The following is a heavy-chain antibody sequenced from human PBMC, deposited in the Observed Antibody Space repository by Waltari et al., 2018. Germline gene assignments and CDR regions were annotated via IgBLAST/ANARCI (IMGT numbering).Heavy chain of an antibody. CDR3: AKQLVRMDYYYYMDV. CDR1: GCTFSSYG. J-gene: IGHJ6*03. CDR2: ISNDGSNN. D-gene: IGHD6-6*01. V-gene: IGHV3-30*18. Sequence: QVQLVESGGGVVQPGRSLRLSCAASGCTFSSYGMHWVRQAPGKGLEWVAVISNDGSNNYYADSVKGRFTISRDNSKNTLYLQMNSLRAEDTAVYYCAKQLVRMDYYYYMDVWGKGTTVTVSS.